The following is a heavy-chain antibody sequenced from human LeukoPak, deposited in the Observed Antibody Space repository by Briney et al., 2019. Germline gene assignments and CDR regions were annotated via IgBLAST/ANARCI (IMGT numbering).Heavy chain of an antibody. CDR2: MNPNSGNT. CDR3: ARGEYSSGWYGIYYYYYYMDV. J-gene: IGHJ6*03. CDR1: GYTFTSYD. Sequence: ASVKVSCKASGYTFTSYDINWVRQATGRGLEWMGWMNPNSGNTGYAQKFQGRVTITRNTSISTAYMELSSLRSEDTAVYYCARGEYSSGWYGIYYYYYYMDVWGKGTTVTVSS. D-gene: IGHD6-19*01. V-gene: IGHV1-8*03.